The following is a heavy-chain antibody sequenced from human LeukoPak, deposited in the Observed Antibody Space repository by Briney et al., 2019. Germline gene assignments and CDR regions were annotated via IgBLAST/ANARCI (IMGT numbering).Heavy chain of an antibody. Sequence: PGGSLRLSCAASGFTFSSYAMSWVRQAPGKGLEWVAVIWYDGSNKYYADSVKGRFTISRDNSKNTLYLQMNSLRAEDTAVYYCAKLIDYGGKVIDYWGQGTLVTVSS. V-gene: IGHV3-33*08. CDR1: GFTFSSYA. J-gene: IGHJ4*02. CDR3: AKLIDYGGKVIDY. D-gene: IGHD4-23*01. CDR2: IWYDGSNK.